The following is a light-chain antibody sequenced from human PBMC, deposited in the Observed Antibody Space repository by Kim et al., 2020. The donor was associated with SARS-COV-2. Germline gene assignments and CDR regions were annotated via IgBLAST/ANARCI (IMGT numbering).Light chain of an antibody. CDR1: QTITNR. V-gene: IGKV3-15*01. CDR3: QQSNDWPPLT. Sequence: SPGDRATPSCSARQTITNRLVWYQQNPGQAPRLLIYDATTRATGIPARFIGSGSETDFTLTISSLQSEDFAVYYCQQSNDWPPLTFGQGTKVDIK. J-gene: IGKJ1*01. CDR2: DAT.